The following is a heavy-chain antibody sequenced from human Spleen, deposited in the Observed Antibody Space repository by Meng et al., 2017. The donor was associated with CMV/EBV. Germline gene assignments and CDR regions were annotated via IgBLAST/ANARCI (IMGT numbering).Heavy chain of an antibody. CDR1: GPISSAAYY. CDR3: ASARRDYYYYYAMDV. J-gene: IGHJ6*02. V-gene: IGHV4-31*02. Sequence: GPISSAAYYWSWIRQRPGKDLEWIGYIYSSGSTHYNPSLKSRVSISMDTSKSQFSLSLRSVTAADTAMYYCASARRDYYYYYAMDVWGLGATVTVSS. CDR2: IYSSGST.